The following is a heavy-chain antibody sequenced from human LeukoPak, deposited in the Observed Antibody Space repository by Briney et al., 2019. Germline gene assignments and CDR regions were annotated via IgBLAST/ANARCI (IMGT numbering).Heavy chain of an antibody. CDR1: GGTFSSYA. V-gene: IGHV1-69*05. D-gene: IGHD3-10*01. CDR2: IIPIFGTA. CDR3: ARITMVRGERRIPNWFDP. Sequence: SVKVSCKASGGTFSSYAISWVRQAPGQGLEWMGGIIPIFGTANYAQKFQGRVTITTDESTSTAYTELSSLRSEDTAAYYCARITMVRGERRIPNWFDPWGQGTLVTVSS. J-gene: IGHJ5*02.